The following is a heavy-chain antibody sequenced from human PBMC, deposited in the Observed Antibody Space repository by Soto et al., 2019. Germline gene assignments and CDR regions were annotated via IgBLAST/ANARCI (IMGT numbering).Heavy chain of an antibody. CDR1: GFIFSSYA. Sequence: EEQLLESGGGLVQPGGSLRLSCEASGFIFSSYAITWVRQAPGKGLEWVSTISGTGVNTYYADSVKGRFTVSRDNSKNTVWLKMNSLRAADSSVYYCAKDSVHNLYRTSSLEDCFGPWGQGTLVTVSS. CDR3: AKDSVHNLYRTSSLEDCFGP. D-gene: IGHD6-6*01. V-gene: IGHV3-23*01. J-gene: IGHJ5*02. CDR2: ISGTGVNT.